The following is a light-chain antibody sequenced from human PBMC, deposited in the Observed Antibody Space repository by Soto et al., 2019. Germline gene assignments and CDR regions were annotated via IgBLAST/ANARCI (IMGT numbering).Light chain of an antibody. V-gene: IGKV3-11*01. CDR1: QSVSNY. CDR3: HQRSNWPPIA. J-gene: IGKJ5*01. Sequence: EIVLTQSPATLSLSPGERATLSCRASQSVSNYLAWYQQKRGQPPRLLIYDASERAPGIPARFSGSRSGTDFTLTISSLEPEDFAVYYCHQRSNWPPIAFGQGTRLEIK. CDR2: DAS.